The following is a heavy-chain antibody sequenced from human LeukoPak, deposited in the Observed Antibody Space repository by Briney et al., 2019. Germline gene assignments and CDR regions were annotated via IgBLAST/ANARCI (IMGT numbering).Heavy chain of an antibody. D-gene: IGHD3-10*01. CDR3: ARVTSGGSGSYSWFDP. CDR1: GGSISSGGYY. Sequence: SQTLSLTCTASGGSISSGGYYWSWIRQHPGKGLEWIGYIYYSGSTYYNQSLKSRVTISVDTSKNQFSLKLSSVTAADTAVYYCARVTSGGSGSYSWFDPWGQGTLVTVSS. J-gene: IGHJ5*02. V-gene: IGHV4-31*03. CDR2: IYYSGST.